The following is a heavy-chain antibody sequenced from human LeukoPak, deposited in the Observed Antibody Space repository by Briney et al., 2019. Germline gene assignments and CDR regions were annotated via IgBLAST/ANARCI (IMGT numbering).Heavy chain of an antibody. D-gene: IGHD3-3*01. V-gene: IGHV3-48*01. CDR1: GFTFNGYA. Sequence: GESLRLSCAASGFTFNGYAFNWVRQAPGKGLEWVSYISSSSNVIYYTDSVKGRFTISRDNARNLLSLQMNSLRAEDTAVYYCARGDPIYDFWSGGDYWGQGSLVTVSS. CDR2: ISSSSNVI. J-gene: IGHJ4*02. CDR3: ARGDPIYDFWSGGDY.